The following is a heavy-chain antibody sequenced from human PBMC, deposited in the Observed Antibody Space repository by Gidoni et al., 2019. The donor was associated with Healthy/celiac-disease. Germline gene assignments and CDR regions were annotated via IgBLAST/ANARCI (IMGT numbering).Heavy chain of an antibody. CDR2: INAGNGNT. D-gene: IGHD2-15*01. CDR1: GYTFTSYA. J-gene: IGHJ6*02. V-gene: IGHV1-3*01. Sequence: QVQLVQSGAEVKKPGASVKVSCKPSGYTFTSYAMHWVRQAPGQRLEWMGWINAGNGNTKYSQKFQGRVTITRDTSASTDYMELSSLRSEDTAVYYCARVHCSGGSCYYYYYGMDVWGQGTTVTVSS. CDR3: ARVHCSGGSCYYYYYGMDV.